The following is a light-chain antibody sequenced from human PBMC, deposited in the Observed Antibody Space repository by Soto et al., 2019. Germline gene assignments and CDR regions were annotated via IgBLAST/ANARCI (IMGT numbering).Light chain of an antibody. CDR3: QHRMNWPLT. Sequence: EIVLTQSPGTLSLSPGGRATLSCRASQSVGGSYVGWYQQKPGQGPRLLIFGPFSRATGIPDRFSGSGSGTDFTLTISSLEPEDFAVYYCQHRMNWPLTFGQGTRLEI. CDR1: QSVGGSY. V-gene: IGKV3D-20*02. CDR2: GPF. J-gene: IGKJ5*01.